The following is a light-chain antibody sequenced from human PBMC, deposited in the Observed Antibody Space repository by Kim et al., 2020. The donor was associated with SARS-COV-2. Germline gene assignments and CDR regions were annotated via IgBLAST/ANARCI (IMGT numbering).Light chain of an antibody. J-gene: IGLJ3*02. CDR2: YNS. V-gene: IGLV3-21*04. CDR1: NIGSDS. Sequence: APGKTASITCGGDNIGSDSVHWYQQKPGQAPVLVIYYNSARPSGIPERCSGSNSGNTATLTISRVEAGDEADFYCQVWDSSTDHWVFGGGTQLTVL. CDR3: QVWDSSTDHWV.